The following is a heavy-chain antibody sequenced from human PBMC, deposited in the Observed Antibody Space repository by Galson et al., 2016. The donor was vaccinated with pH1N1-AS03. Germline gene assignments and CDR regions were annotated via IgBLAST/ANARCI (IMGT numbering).Heavy chain of an antibody. CDR2: IREDGSEK. D-gene: IGHD1-26*01. CDR3: ARWIGGVGATKYYFDY. Sequence: SLRLSCATSGFTFSTYWMDWVRQAPGKGLEWVANIREDGSEKYYVDSVKGRFTISRDNAKNSLYLQMNSLRAEDTAVYYCARWIGGVGATKYYFDYWGQGTLVTVSS. J-gene: IGHJ4*02. V-gene: IGHV3-7*01. CDR1: GFTFSTYW.